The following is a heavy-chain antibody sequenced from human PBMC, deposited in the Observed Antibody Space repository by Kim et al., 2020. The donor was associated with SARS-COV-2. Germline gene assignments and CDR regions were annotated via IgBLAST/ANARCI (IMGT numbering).Heavy chain of an antibody. CDR3: ARGSSVVVAAD. CDR2: ITSDSSTM. V-gene: IGHV3-48*04. Sequence: GGSLRLSCAASGFTFSSHGMNWVRQAPGKGLEWISYITSDSSTMYYADSVKGRFTISRDNAKNSLSLQMNSLRAEDTAFYYCARGSSVVVAADWGPGTLVTVSS. D-gene: IGHD2-15*01. J-gene: IGHJ4*02. CDR1: GFTFSSHG.